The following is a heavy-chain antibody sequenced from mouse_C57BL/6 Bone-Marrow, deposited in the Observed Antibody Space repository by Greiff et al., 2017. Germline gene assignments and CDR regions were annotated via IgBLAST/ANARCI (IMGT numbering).Heavy chain of an antibody. CDR1: GFSLTSYG. CDR2: IWRGGST. J-gene: IGHJ1*03. D-gene: IGHD1-1*01. V-gene: IGHV2-5*01. CDR3: GKKGSSYDYWYFDV. Sequence: VKVVESGPGLVQPSQSLSITCTVSGFSLTSYGVHWVRQSPGKGLEWLGVIWRGGSTDYNAAFLSRLSITKDNSKSQVFFKMNSLQADYTAIYYCGKKGSSYDYWYFDVWGTGTTVTVSS.